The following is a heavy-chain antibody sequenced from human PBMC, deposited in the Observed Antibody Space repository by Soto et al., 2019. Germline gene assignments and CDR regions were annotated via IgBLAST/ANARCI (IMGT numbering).Heavy chain of an antibody. D-gene: IGHD3-3*01. J-gene: IGHJ4*02. CDR3: ARVRRLRFLKWLSQGSYYFDD. CDR2: INHSGSS. Sequence: SATLSLTCAVYGGYFSGYYWSCIRQHPGKGLEWIVEINHSGSSNYNPSLKSRVTISVDTSKNQFSLKLSAVTAADTAVYYCARVRRLRFLKWLSQGSYYFDDWGQGTLVTVSS. CDR1: GGYFSGYY. V-gene: IGHV4-34*01.